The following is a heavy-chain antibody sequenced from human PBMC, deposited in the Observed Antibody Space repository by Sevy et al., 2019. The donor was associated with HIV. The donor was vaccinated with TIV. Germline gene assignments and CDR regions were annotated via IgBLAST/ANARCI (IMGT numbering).Heavy chain of an antibody. CDR2: ISDTGTST. CDR3: AKYAGDFPHFDY. D-gene: IGHD7-27*01. J-gene: IGHJ4*02. CDR1: GFTFRTFA. V-gene: IGHV3-23*01. Sequence: GGSLRLSCAASGFTFRTFAMSWVRQAPGKGLQWVSSISDTGTSTYYADSVEGRFTISRDNSKKTLYLQMNSLRAEDTALYYCAKYAGDFPHFDYWGQGTLDTVSS.